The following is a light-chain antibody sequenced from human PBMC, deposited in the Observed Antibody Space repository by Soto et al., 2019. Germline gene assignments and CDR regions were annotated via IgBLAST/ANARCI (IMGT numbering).Light chain of an antibody. V-gene: IGLV2-8*01. CDR2: EVS. J-gene: IGLJ1*01. CDR3: CSYVGATTYV. CDR1: SSDVGKYDY. Sequence: QSVLTQPPSASGSPGQSVTISCTGTSSDVGKYDYVSWFQHHPGKAPKLIIYEVSKRPSGVPDRFSGSKSGSTASLTVSGLQTEDEAEYYCCSYVGATTYVFGSGTKVTVL.